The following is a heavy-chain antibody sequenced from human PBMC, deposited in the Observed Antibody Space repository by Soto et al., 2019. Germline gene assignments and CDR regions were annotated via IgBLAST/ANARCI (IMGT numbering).Heavy chain of an antibody. CDR2: IYWDDDK. V-gene: IGHV2-5*02. CDR3: AHRTLASAFDI. Sequence: QITLKESGPTLMKPTQTLTLTCTFSGFSLYTSKVGVGWIRQPPGKALECLALIYWDDDKRYSPSLKSRLTXTXXTSKNQVVLTMTNMDPVDTATYYCAHRTLASAFDIWGQGTMVTVSS. CDR1: GFSLYTSKVG. J-gene: IGHJ3*02.